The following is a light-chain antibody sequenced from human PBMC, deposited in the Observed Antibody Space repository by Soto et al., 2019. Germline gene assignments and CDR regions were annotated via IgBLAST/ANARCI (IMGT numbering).Light chain of an antibody. CDR3: MQALQITWT. Sequence: DIVMTQSPLSLPVTPGEPASISCRSSQSLLHNDGYNFLGWYLQKPGQSPQLLIYLGSNRASGVPDRFSGSGSGTDFTLKISRGEAEDVGVYYCMQALQITWTFGQGTKVEIK. CDR2: LGS. CDR1: QSLLHNDGYNF. J-gene: IGKJ1*01. V-gene: IGKV2-28*01.